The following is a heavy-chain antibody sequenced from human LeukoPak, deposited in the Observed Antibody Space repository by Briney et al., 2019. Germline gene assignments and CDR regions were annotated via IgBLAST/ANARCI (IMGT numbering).Heavy chain of an antibody. CDR3: AKFRLASTVATAMIHSYFFDY. V-gene: IGHV3-23*01. CDR1: GFTFSSYA. J-gene: IGHJ4*02. D-gene: IGHD5-18*01. CDR2: ISGSGDTT. Sequence: GGSLRLSCAASGFTFSSYAMIWVRQAPGKGLEWVSVISGSGDTTYYAESVKGRFTISRDNSKNTLYVQMNSLRAEDTAVYYCAKFRLASTVATAMIHSYFFDYWGQGTLVTVSS.